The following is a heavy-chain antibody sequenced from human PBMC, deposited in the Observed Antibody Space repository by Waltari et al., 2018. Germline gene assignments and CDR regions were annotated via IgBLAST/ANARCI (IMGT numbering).Heavy chain of an antibody. CDR1: GGTFSSYA. D-gene: IGHD6-6*01. V-gene: IGHV1-69*01. CDR3: ARVGQQLVLGYYYYGMDV. Sequence: QVQLVQSGAEVKKPGSSVKVSCKASGGTFSSYAISWVRQAPGQGLEWMGGIIPIFGTANYAQKFQGRVTITADESTSTAYMELSSLRSEDTAVYYCARVGQQLVLGYYYYGMDVWGQGTTVTVSS. J-gene: IGHJ6*02. CDR2: IIPIFGTA.